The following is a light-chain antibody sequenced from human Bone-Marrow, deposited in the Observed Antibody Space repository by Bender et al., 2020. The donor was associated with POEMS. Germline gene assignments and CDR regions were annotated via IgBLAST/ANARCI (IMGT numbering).Light chain of an antibody. Sequence: QSALTQPPSASGSPGQSVTLSCTGTSSDVGGYDFVSWYQQHPGKAPKLLIYDVANRPSGVSDRFSGSKSGNTASLTISGLQADDEADYYCSSYANDTLKFGGGTKLTVL. CDR1: SSDVGGYDF. CDR3: SSYANDTLK. CDR2: DVA. V-gene: IGLV2-14*03. J-gene: IGLJ3*02.